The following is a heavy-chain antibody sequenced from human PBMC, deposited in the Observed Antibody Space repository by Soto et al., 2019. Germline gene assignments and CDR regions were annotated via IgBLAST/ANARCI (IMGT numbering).Heavy chain of an antibody. Sequence: GGSLRLSCAASGFTFNNYAMTWVRQAPGKGLEWVSAISGGGDTTSYADSVKGRFTVSRDGSKNTLYLQMSSLRAEDTALFYCAKGRGGSGSLTPRVDFWGQGTLVTVSS. V-gene: IGHV3-23*01. CDR3: AKGRGGSGSLTPRVDF. CDR2: ISGGGDTT. D-gene: IGHD3-10*01. CDR1: GFTFNNYA. J-gene: IGHJ4*02.